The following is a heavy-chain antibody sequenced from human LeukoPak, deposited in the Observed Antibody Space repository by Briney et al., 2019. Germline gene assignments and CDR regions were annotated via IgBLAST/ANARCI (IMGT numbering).Heavy chain of an antibody. Sequence: PGGSLRLSCAASGFTVSSNYMSWVRQAPGKGLEWVSVIYSGGSTYYADSVKGRSTISRDNSKNTLYLQMNSLRAEDTAVYYCARGPKPVSFFSDYWGQGTLVTVSS. V-gene: IGHV3-66*01. D-gene: IGHD1-14*01. CDR2: IYSGGST. J-gene: IGHJ4*02. CDR1: GFTVSSNY. CDR3: ARGPKPVSFFSDY.